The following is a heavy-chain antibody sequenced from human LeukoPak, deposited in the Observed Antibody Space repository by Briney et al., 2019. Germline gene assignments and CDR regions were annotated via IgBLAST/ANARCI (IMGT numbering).Heavy chain of an antibody. Sequence: SETLSLTCTVSGGSISSSSYYWGWIRQPTGKGLEWIGSIYYSGSTYYNPSLKSRVTISVDTSKNQFSLKLSSVTAADAAVYYCARGIAVAGTKYYYYYYGMDVWGQGTTVTVSS. CDR1: GGSISSSSYY. CDR2: IYYSGST. V-gene: IGHV4-39*01. J-gene: IGHJ6*02. D-gene: IGHD6-19*01. CDR3: ARGIAVAGTKYYYYYYGMDV.